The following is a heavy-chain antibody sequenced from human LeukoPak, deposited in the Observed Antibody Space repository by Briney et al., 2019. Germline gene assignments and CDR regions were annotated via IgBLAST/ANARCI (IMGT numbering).Heavy chain of an antibody. J-gene: IGHJ4*02. V-gene: IGHV3-74*01. CDR1: GFTFSSFS. Sequence: GGSLRLSCAASGFTFSSFSMHWVRQSPGKGLVWVSRINSDGSSTTYVDSVKGRFTISRDNAKNTLYLQMNSLRAEDTAVYYCASVGASLDHWGQGTLVTVSS. CDR2: INSDGSST. CDR3: ASVGASLDH. D-gene: IGHD1-26*01.